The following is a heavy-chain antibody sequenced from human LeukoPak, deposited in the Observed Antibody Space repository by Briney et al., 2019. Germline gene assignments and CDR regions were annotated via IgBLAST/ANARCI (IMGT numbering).Heavy chain of an antibody. CDR3: ARGQRFLEWLGDY. CDR1: GYTFTSYY. J-gene: IGHJ4*02. CDR2: INASGVST. Sequence: AAVKVSCKASGYTFTSYYMHWVRQAPGQGLEWMGIINASGVSTSYAKMLQGSVTMTRDTSASTVYMELSSLRSEDTAVYYCARGQRFLEWLGDYWGQGTLVTVSS. D-gene: IGHD3-3*01. V-gene: IGHV1-46*04.